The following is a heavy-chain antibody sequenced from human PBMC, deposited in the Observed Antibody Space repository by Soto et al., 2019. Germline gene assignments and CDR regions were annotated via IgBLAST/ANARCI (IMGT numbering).Heavy chain of an antibody. J-gene: IGHJ1*01. CDR3: ARFEQYFYH. V-gene: IGHV3-9*01. CDR2: ISWNSGSI. CDR1: GFTFDDYA. D-gene: IGHD3-3*01. Sequence: GGSLRLSCAASGFTFDDYAMHWVRQAPGKGLEWVSGISWNSGSIGYADSVKGRFTISVDTSKNQFSLKLSSVTAADTAVYYCARFEQYFYHWGQGTLVTVSS.